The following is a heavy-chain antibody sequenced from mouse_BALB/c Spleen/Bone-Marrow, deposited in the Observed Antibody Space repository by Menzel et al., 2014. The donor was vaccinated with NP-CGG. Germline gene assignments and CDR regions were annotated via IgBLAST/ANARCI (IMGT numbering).Heavy chain of an antibody. CDR3: ARDINDNYNWYFDV. J-gene: IGHJ1*01. V-gene: IGHV7-3*02. CDR2: IRNKANGYTT. CDR1: GFTFTDYY. D-gene: IGHD2-1*01. Sequence: EVQLVESGGGLVQPGGSLRLSCATSGFTFTDYYMSWVRQPPGKALEWLGFIRNKANGYTTEYGASVKGRFTISRDNSQSILYLQMNTLRAEDSATYYRARDINDNYNWYFDVWGAGTTVTVSS.